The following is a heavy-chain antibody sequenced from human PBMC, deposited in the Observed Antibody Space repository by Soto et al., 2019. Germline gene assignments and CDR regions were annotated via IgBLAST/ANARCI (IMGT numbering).Heavy chain of an antibody. V-gene: IGHV4-30-4*01. Sequence: QVQLQESGPGLVKPSQTLSLTCTVSGGSISGDDYYWSWIRQTPGRGLEWIGFSFYSGNTYYNPSLNTRASVSVDTYKNQFSLKVTSVAATDTAFYYCVREGTKRAPHGYIMASGHVDSWGQGALVTASS. D-gene: IGHD5-12*01. CDR3: VREGTKRAPHGYIMASGHVDS. CDR2: SFYSGNT. CDR1: GGSISGDDYY. J-gene: IGHJ1*01.